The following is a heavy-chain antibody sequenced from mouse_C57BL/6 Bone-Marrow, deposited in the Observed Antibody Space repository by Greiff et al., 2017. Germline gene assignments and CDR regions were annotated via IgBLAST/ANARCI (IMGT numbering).Heavy chain of an antibody. J-gene: IGHJ3*01. D-gene: IGHD2-4*01. Sequence: QVQLQQPGAELVKPGASVKMSCKASGYTFTSYWITWVKQRPGQGLEWIGDIYPGSGSTNYNAKFKSKATLTVDTSSSTAYMQLSSLTSEDSAVYYCARKNYDYDAWFAYWGQGTLVTVSA. CDR2: IYPGSGST. CDR1: GYTFTSYW. CDR3: ARKNYDYDAWFAY. V-gene: IGHV1-55*01.